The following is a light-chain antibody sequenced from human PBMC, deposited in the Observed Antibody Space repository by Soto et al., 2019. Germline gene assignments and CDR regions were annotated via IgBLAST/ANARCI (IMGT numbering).Light chain of an antibody. J-gene: IGLJ1*01. CDR3: GSYTTSSNYV. CDR2: EVR. V-gene: IGLV2-14*01. Sequence: QSALTQPASVSGSPGQPITISCSGSSSDVGAYNFVSWYQQHPGKAPKLMIYEVRNRPSGVSNRFSGSKSGNTASLTISGLQAEDEAIYYCGSYTTSSNYVFGTGTKVTVL. CDR1: SSDVGAYNF.